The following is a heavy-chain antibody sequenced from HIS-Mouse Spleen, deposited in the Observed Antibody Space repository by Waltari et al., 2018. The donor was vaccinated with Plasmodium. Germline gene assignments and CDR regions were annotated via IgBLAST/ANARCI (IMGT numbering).Heavy chain of an antibody. D-gene: IGHD6-13*01. CDR3: ASSWYWYFDL. V-gene: IGHV3-7*01. CDR2: IKQDESEK. CDR1: GFTFSSYW. J-gene: IGHJ2*01. Sequence: EVQLVESGGGLVQPGGSLRLSCAACGFTFSSYWMRWVSQAPGKGLEWVANIKQDESEKYYVDSVKGRVTISRDNAKNSLYLQMNSLRAEDTAVYYCASSWYWYFDLWGRGTLVTVSS.